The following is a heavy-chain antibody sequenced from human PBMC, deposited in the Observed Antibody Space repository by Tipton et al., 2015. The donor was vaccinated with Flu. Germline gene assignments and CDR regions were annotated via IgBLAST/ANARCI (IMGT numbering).Heavy chain of an antibody. V-gene: IGHV4-38-2*01. D-gene: IGHD1-26*01. CDR3: VRQLSVGATSGFDY. J-gene: IGHJ4*02. CDR2: IYHSGST. Sequence: TLSLTCAVSGYSISSGYYWGWIRQPPGKGLEWIGSIYHSGSTYYNPSLKSRVTISVDTSKNQFSLKLSSVTAADTAVYYCVRQLSVGATSGFDYWGQGTLVTVSS. CDR1: GYSISSGYY.